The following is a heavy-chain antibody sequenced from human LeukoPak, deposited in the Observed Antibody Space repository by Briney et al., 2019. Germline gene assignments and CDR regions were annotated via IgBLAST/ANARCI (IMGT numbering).Heavy chain of an antibody. J-gene: IGHJ5*02. CDR3: ARDGGLYDYVWGQPPNGWFGP. CDR1: GGSISSGDYY. V-gene: IGHV4-61*02. CDR2: IYTSGST. Sequence: SETLSLTCTVSGGSISSGDYYWSWIRQPPGKGLERIGRIYTSGSTNYNPSLKSRVTISVDTSKNQFSLKLSSVTAADTAVYYCARDGGLYDYVWGQPPNGWFGPWGQGTLVTVSS. D-gene: IGHD3-16*01.